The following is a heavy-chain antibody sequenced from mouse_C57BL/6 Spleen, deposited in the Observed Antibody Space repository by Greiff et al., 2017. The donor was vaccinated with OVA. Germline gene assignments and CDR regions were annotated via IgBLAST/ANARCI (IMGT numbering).Heavy chain of an antibody. CDR1: GYAFTNYL. D-gene: IGHD4-1*01. CDR3: ARSAGNWYFDV. Sequence: VQLQQSGAELVRPGTSVKVSCKASGYAFTNYLIEWVKQRPGQGLEWIGVINPGSGGTNYNEKFKGKATLTADKSSRTAYMQLSSLTSEDSAVYFCARSAGNWYFDVWGTGTTVTVSS. CDR2: INPGSGGT. V-gene: IGHV1-54*01. J-gene: IGHJ1*03.